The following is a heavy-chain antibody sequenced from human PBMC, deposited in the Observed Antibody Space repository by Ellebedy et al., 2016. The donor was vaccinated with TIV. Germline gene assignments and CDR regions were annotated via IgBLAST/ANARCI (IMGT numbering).Heavy chain of an antibody. CDR1: GDSFSRYY. J-gene: IGHJ4*02. V-gene: IGHV4-34*12. CDR2: VIHTGST. CDR3: ARVRRESLWFAESQYFFDY. D-gene: IGHD3-10*01. Sequence: MPSETLSLTCAVYGDSFSRYYWSWIRQPPGKGLEWIGEVIHTGSTNYNPSLKSRVTISVDKSKTQFSLNLSSVTAADTAVYYCARVRRESLWFAESQYFFDYWGQGTLVTVSS.